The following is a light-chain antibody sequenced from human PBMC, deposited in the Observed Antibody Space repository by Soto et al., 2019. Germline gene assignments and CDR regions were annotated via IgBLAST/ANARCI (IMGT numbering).Light chain of an antibody. J-gene: IGKJ1*01. CDR2: GAS. Sequence: EIVMTQSPATLSVSPGERATLSCRASQSVSSNLAWYQQKPGQAPRLLMYGASTRATGIPARFSGSGSGTEFTLTISSLQSEDCAVYYCQQYNNWPQTFGQGTKVDI. V-gene: IGKV3-15*01. CDR3: QQYNNWPQT. CDR1: QSVSSN.